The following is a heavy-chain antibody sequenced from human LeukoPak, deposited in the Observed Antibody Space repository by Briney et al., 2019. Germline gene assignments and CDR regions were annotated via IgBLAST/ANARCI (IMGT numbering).Heavy chain of an antibody. CDR2: INSDGSST. CDR3: ARDLLSFYYDSSGYYPDY. J-gene: IGHJ4*02. V-gene: IGHV3-74*01. CDR1: GFTFSSYW. Sequence: GGSLRLSCAASGFTFSSYWMHWVRQAPGKGLVWVSRINSDGSSTSYADSVKGRFHISRNNAKNTLYLQMNSLRVEDTAVQYCARDLLSFYYDSSGYYPDYWGQGTLVTVSS. D-gene: IGHD3-22*01.